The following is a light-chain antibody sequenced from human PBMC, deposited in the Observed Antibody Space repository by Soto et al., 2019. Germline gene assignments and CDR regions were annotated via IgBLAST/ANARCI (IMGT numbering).Light chain of an antibody. CDR1: QSLVYSDGDTY. CDR2: KGS. V-gene: IGKV2-30*01. Sequence: DVVMTQSPLSLPVTLGQPASISCRSSQSLVYSDGDTYLNWFQQRPGQSPRRLIYKGSNRDSGVPDRFSGSGSATEFTLKISRVEADDVGVYYCMQGTHWSPITLGQGIRLEI. J-gene: IGKJ5*01. CDR3: MQGTHWSPIT.